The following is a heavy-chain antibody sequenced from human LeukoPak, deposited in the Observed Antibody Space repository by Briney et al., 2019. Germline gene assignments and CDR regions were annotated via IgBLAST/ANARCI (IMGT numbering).Heavy chain of an antibody. CDR2: INSDGSST. V-gene: IGHV3-74*01. J-gene: IGHJ4*02. CDR3: AVAGTEGFDY. Sequence: GGSLRLSCAASGYTFSGYWMHWVRQAPGKGLVWVSRINSDGSSTSYADSVKGRFTISRDNAKNTLYLQMNSLRAEDTAVYYCAVAGTEGFDYWGQGTLVTVSS. CDR1: GYTFSGYW. D-gene: IGHD6-19*01.